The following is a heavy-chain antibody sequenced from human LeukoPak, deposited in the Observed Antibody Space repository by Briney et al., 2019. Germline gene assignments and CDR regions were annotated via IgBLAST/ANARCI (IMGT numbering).Heavy chain of an antibody. CDR2: ISYDGSNK. CDR3: AKDGIRLGELSPNYYYYYMDV. D-gene: IGHD3-16*02. CDR1: GFTFSSYA. J-gene: IGHJ6*03. Sequence: GGSLRLSCAASGFTFSSYAMHWVRQAPGKGLEWVAVISYDGSNKYYADSVKGRFTISRDNSKNTLYLQMNSLRAEDTAVYYCAKDGIRLGELSPNYYYYYMDVWGKGTTVTVSS. V-gene: IGHV3-30*04.